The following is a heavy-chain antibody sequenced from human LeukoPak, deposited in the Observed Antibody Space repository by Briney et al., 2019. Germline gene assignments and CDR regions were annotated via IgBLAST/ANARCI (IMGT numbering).Heavy chain of an antibody. Sequence: PGGSLTLSCAASGFTFSSYSMNWVRQAPGKGLEWVSSISSSSSYIYYADSVKGRFTISRDNAKNSLYLQMNSLRAEDTAVYYCARDRANVVHGSGSFDYWGQGTLVTVSS. V-gene: IGHV3-21*01. CDR1: GFTFSSYS. CDR3: ARDRANVVHGSGSFDY. D-gene: IGHD3-10*01. J-gene: IGHJ4*02. CDR2: ISSSSSYI.